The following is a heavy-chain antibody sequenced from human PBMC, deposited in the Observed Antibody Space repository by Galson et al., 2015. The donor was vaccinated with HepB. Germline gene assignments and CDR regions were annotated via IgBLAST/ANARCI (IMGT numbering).Heavy chain of an antibody. CDR2: LSTYNGKT. CDR1: GYTFTRYG. D-gene: IGHD4-17*01. Sequence: SCKASGYTFTRYGISWVRQAPGQGLEWMGRLSTYNGKTNYAQSLQGRVTMTTDTSTSTAYMELRSLRSDDTAVYYCARNLYGYGDYADDYWGQGTLITVSS. V-gene: IGHV1-18*01. CDR3: ARNLYGYGDYADDY. J-gene: IGHJ4*02.